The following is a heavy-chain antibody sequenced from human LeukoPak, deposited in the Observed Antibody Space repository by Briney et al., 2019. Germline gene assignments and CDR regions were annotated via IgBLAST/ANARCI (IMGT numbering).Heavy chain of an antibody. D-gene: IGHD3-22*01. CDR2: ISWNSGSI. Sequence: GGSLRLSCAASGFTFDGYAMHWVRQAPGKGLEWVSGISWNSGSIGYADSVKGRFTISRDNAKNSLYLQMNSLRAEDTALYYCAKGSSGYSEYYFDYWGQGTLVTVSS. CDR3: AKGSSGYSEYYFDY. J-gene: IGHJ4*02. CDR1: GFTFDGYA. V-gene: IGHV3-9*01.